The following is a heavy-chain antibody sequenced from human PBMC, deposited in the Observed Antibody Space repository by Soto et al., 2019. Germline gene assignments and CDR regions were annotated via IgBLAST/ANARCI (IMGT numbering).Heavy chain of an antibody. J-gene: IGHJ5*02. CDR3: ARDNYYDSSGYSP. V-gene: IGHV3-30-3*01. Sequence: QVQLVESGGGVVQPGRSLRLSCAASGFTFSSYAMHWVRQAPGKGLEWVAVISYDGSNKYYSDSVKGRFTISRDNSKNTLYLQMNSLRAEDTAVYYCARDNYYDSSGYSPWGQGTLVTDSS. D-gene: IGHD3-22*01. CDR2: ISYDGSNK. CDR1: GFTFSSYA.